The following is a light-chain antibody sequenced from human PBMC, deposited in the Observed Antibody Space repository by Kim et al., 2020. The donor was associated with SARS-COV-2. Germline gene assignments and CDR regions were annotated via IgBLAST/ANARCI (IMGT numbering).Light chain of an antibody. Sequence: EIVMTQSPATLSVSPGERATLSCRASQSVSSNLAWYQQKPGQAPRLLIYGASTRATGIPARFSGSGSGTEFTLTISSLQSEDFAVYYCKQYNNWPPRTTFGGGTKLEI. V-gene: IGKV3-15*01. J-gene: IGKJ4*01. CDR2: GAS. CDR3: KQYNNWPPRTT. CDR1: QSVSSN.